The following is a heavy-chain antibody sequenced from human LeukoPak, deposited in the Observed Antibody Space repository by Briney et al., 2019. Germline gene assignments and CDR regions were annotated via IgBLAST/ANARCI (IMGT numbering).Heavy chain of an antibody. CDR3: ARDQGEDSGTYFRYYYYYYLDV. Sequence: SETLSLTGTVSGGSISSHYRNWIRQPAGKGLEWIGRIYSSGNTNYNPSLKSRVSMSVDTSKNQFSLKLSSVTTADTAVYYCARDQGEDSGTYFRYYYYYYLDVWGKGTTVTVSS. D-gene: IGHD1-26*01. CDR1: GGSISSHY. V-gene: IGHV4-4*07. CDR2: IYSSGNT. J-gene: IGHJ6*03.